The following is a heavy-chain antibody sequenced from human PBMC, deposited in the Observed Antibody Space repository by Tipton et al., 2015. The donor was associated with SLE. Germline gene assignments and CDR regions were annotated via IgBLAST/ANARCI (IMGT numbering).Heavy chain of an antibody. V-gene: IGHV4-34*01. CDR1: GGSFRGYY. J-gene: IGHJ4*02. CDR2: INHCGST. D-gene: IGHD6-13*01. Sequence: TLSLTCAVCGGSFRGYYWSWIRQPPGKGLEGVGEINHCGSTNYNPPLKRRVTISVDTSKNQFSLKLSSVTAADTAVYYCARGYSSSLGPFDYWGQGTLVTVSS. CDR3: ARGYSSSLGPFDY.